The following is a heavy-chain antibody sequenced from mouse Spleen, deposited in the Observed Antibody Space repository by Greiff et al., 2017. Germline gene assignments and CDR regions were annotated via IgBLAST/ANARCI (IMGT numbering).Heavy chain of an antibody. J-gene: IGHJ4*01. CDR1: GYTFTSYW. CDR2: IDPSDSYT. D-gene: IGHD2-13*01. CDR3: AREDIYGDYVGDY. V-gene: IGHV1-69*01. Sequence: QVQLQQPGAELVMPGASVKLSCKASGYTFTSYWMHWVKQRPGQGLEWIGEIDPSDSYTNYNQKFKGKATLTVDKSSSTAYMELRSLTSEDTAVYYCAREDIYGDYVGDYWGQGTSVTVSS.